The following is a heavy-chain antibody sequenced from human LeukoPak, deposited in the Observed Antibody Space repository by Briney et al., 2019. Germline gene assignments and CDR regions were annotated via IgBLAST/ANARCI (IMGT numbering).Heavy chain of an antibody. Sequence: ASVKVSCKASGYTFTSYYMHWVRQAPGQGLEWMGIINPSGGSTSYAQKFQGRVTMTRDTSTSTVYMELSSLRSEDTAVYYCARNHIRGVIITPGDYWGQGTLVTVSS. J-gene: IGHJ4*02. CDR1: GYTFTSYY. V-gene: IGHV1-46*01. CDR3: ARNHIRGVIITPGDY. CDR2: INPSGGST. D-gene: IGHD3-10*01.